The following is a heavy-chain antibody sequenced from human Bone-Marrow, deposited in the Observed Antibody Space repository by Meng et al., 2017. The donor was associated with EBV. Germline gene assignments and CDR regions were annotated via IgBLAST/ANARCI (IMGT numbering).Heavy chain of an antibody. CDR1: GGTFRSDA. CDR3: ASGYYGSGSYLG. D-gene: IGHD3-10*01. Sequence: QVRFLQAGAGVKKPGSSVKVSCRTSGGTFRSDAVSWVRQAPGQGLEWMGGIIPIFGTANYAQKFQGRVTITADKSTSTAYMELSSLRSEDTAVYYCASGYYGSGSYLGWGQGTLVTVSS. V-gene: IGHV1-69*06. J-gene: IGHJ4*02. CDR2: IIPIFGTA.